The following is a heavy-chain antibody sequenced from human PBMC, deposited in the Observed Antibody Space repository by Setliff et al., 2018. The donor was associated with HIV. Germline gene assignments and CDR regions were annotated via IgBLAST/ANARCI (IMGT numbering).Heavy chain of an antibody. V-gene: IGHV4-4*09. CDR1: GVSISNYH. D-gene: IGHD4-17*01. CDR3: AIGGEYPGVFQS. J-gene: IGHJ5*02. CDR2: IYTSGTT. Sequence: SETLSLTCTVSGVSISNYHWSWIRQTPGKGLEWIGSIYTSGTTNYNPSLEGRITTSVDLSKNHFSLNLHSVTAADTAVYYCAIGGEYPGVFQSWGQGKVVTVSS.